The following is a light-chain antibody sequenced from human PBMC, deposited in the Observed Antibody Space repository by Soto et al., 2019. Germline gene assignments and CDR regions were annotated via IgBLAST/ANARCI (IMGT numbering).Light chain of an antibody. Sequence: EIVLTQSPATLSLSPGERATLSCRASQSVSNFLAWYQQKPGQAPRLLIYDASNRATGIPARFSGSGSGTDFTLTISSLEPEDFAVYYCQQRSSWPLLTFGGGTKVEIK. CDR1: QSVSNF. J-gene: IGKJ4*01. CDR2: DAS. CDR3: QQRSSWPLLT. V-gene: IGKV3-11*01.